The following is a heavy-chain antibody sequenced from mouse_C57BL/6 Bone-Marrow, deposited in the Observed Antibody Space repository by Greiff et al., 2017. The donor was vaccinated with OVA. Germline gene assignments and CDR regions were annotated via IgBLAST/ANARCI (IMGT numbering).Heavy chain of an antibody. CDR1: GFTFSSYA. CDR2: ISSGGDYI. CDR3: TRDERYYGYYDAMDY. J-gene: IGHJ4*01. Sequence: EVMLVESGEGLVKPGGSLKLSCAASGFTFSSYAMSWVRQTPEKRLEWVAYISSGGDYIYYADTVKGRFSISRDNARNTLYLQMSSLKSEDTAMYYCTRDERYYGYYDAMDYWGQGTSVTVSS. V-gene: IGHV5-9-1*02. D-gene: IGHD1-2*01.